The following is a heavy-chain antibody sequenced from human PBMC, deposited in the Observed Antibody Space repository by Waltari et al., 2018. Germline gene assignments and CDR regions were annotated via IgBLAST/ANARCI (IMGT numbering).Heavy chain of an antibody. CDR3: ARGSTGYVRVWDC. Sequence: EVQLMESGGGLVQPGGSLRLSCAASGFSFSAYWMTWVRQAPGKGLEGVANINYDGSDKYHLDSVNGRFTISRDNAKNSLYLQMNDVSAEDTAIYYCARGSTGYVRVWDCWGQGTVVTVSS. J-gene: IGHJ4*02. CDR1: GFSFSAYW. V-gene: IGHV3-7*03. D-gene: IGHD2-2*01. CDR2: INYDGSDK.